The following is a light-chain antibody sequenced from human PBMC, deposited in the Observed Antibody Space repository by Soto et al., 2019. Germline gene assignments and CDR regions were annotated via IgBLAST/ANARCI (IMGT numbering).Light chain of an antibody. CDR3: QQYGSSPVT. Sequence: EIMLTQSPATVALSPGERATLSCRASQSVSSKLAWYQQKPGQAPRLLIYGASSRATGIPDRFSGSGSGTDFTLTISRLEPEDFAVYYCQQYGSSPVTFGQGTKVDIK. J-gene: IGKJ1*01. CDR2: GAS. CDR1: QSVSSK. V-gene: IGKV3-20*01.